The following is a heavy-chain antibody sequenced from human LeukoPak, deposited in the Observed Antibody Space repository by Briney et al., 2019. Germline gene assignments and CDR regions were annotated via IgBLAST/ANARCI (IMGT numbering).Heavy chain of an antibody. CDR3: AGRVNYFFDS. CDR1: GGSFSGHS. Sequence: PSETLSLTCAVSGGSFSGHSWSWIRQSPGKGLEWIGYIFYTGSTYYNPSLKSRVTISVDTSKNQFSLKLSSVTVADTAVYYCAGRVNYFFDSWGQGTLVTVSS. CDR2: IFYTGST. D-gene: IGHD1-7*01. J-gene: IGHJ4*02. V-gene: IGHV4-59*08.